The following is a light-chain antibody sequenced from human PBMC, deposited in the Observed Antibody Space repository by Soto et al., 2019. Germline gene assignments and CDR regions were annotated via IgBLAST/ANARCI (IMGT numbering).Light chain of an antibody. V-gene: IGKV3-20*01. Sequence: EIVLTQSPGTLSLSPGERATLSCRASQSVSNSYLAWFQQKPGQAPRLLIYGASNRATGIPDRFSGSGSGTDFTLTISRLEPEDFALYYCQQYGSSPRTFGPGTKVDIK. CDR3: QQYGSSPRT. CDR1: QSVSNSY. CDR2: GAS. J-gene: IGKJ3*01.